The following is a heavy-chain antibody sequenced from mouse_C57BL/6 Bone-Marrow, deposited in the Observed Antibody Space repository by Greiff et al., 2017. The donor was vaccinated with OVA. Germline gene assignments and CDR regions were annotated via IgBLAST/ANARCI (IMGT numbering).Heavy chain of an antibody. V-gene: IGHV1-19*01. Sequence: EVKLMESGPVLVKPGASVKMSCKASGYTFTDYYMNWVKQSHGKSLEWIGVINPYNGGTSYNQKFKGKATLTVDKSSSTAYMELNSLTSEDSAVYYCYGYYFDYWGQGTTLTVSS. CDR2: INPYNGGT. J-gene: IGHJ2*01. CDR1: GYTFTDYY. D-gene: IGHD2-2*01. CDR3: YGYYFDY.